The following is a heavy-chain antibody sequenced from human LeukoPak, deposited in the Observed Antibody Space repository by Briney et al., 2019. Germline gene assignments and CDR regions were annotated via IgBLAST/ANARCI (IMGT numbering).Heavy chain of an antibody. D-gene: IGHD6-13*01. J-gene: IGHJ4*02. CDR3: ARVYSSRGDY. V-gene: IGHV1-18*04. Sequence: ASVKVSCKASGYTFTGYYMHWVRQAPGQGLEWMGWISAYNGNTNYAQKLQGRVTMTTDTSTSTAYMELRSLRSDDTAVYYCARVYSSRGDYWGQGTLVTVSS. CDR1: GYTFTGYY. CDR2: ISAYNGNT.